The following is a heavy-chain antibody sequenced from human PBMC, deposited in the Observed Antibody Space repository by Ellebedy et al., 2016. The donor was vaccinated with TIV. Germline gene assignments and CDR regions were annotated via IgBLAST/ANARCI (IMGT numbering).Heavy chain of an antibody. CDR3: ASHVDTSMSY. CDR2: IKQDGSEK. J-gene: IGHJ4*02. D-gene: IGHD5-18*01. V-gene: IGHV3-7*01. Sequence: GGSLRLSXAASGFTFSNYWMSWVRQAPGKGLEWVANIKQDGSEKHYVDSVKGRFTISRDNAKNSLYLQMNSLRAEDTALYYCASHVDTSMSYWGQGTLVTVSS. CDR1: GFTFSNYW.